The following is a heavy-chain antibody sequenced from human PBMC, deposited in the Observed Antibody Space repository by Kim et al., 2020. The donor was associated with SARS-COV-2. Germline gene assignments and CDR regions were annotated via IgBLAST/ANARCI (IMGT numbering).Heavy chain of an antibody. Sequence: SVTGRFTIARDKSKNTLYLQMDSLRADDTAVYYCAKGRRGNWNFVGYFDYWGQGTLVTVSS. CDR3: AKGRRGNWNFVGYFDY. J-gene: IGHJ4*02. V-gene: IGHV3-23*01. D-gene: IGHD1-7*01.